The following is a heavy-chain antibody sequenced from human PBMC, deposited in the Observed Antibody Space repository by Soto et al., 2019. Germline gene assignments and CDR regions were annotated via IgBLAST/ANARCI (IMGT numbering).Heavy chain of an antibody. J-gene: IGHJ6*02. V-gene: IGHV3-23*01. Sequence: GGSLRLSCVVSGFTFSDYAMGWVRQAPGKGLEWVSTISGSGGNTYYADSVKGRFTISRDNSKNTLYLQMNSLRAEDTAVYYCARDPGCDCSSTSCYTCYYYGMDVWGQGTTVTDS. D-gene: IGHD2-2*02. CDR3: ARDPGCDCSSTSCYTCYYYGMDV. CDR2: ISGSGGNT. CDR1: GFTFSDYA.